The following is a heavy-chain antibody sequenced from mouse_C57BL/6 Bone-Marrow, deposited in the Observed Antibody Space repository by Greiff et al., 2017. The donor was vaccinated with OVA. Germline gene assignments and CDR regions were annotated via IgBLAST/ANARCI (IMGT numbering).Heavy chain of an antibody. CDR1: GFNIKDDY. D-gene: IGHD2-4*01. CDR2: IDPENGDT. V-gene: IGHV14-4*01. Sequence: VQLQQSGAELVRPGASVKLSCTASGFNIKDDYMHWVKQRPEQGLEWIGWIDPENGDTEYASKFQGKATLTVDKSSSTAYMQLSSLTSEDSAVYYCARRIIYYDYAYYFDYWGQGTTLTVSS. CDR3: ARRIIYYDYAYYFDY. J-gene: IGHJ2*01.